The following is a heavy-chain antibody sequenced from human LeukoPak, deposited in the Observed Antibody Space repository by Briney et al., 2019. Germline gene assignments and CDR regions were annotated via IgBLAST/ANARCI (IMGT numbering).Heavy chain of an antibody. CDR2: ISGSGGST. D-gene: IGHD3-3*01. CDR3: AKDLTIFGVVINNWFDP. CDR1: GFTFSSYG. Sequence: PGGSLRLSCVASGFTFSSYGMHWVRQAPGKGLEWVSAISGSGGSTYYADSVKGRFTISRDNSKNTLYLQMNSLRAEDTAVYYCAKDLTIFGVVINNWFDPWGQGTLVTVSS. V-gene: IGHV3-23*01. J-gene: IGHJ5*02.